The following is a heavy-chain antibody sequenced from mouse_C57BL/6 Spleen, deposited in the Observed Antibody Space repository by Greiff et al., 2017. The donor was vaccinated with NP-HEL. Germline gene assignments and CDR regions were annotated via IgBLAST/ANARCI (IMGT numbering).Heavy chain of an antibody. D-gene: IGHD2-5*01. CDR3: ARNYSNYGGVAY. V-gene: IGHV1-81*01. Sequence: VKLMESGAELARPGASVKLSCKASGYTFTSYGISWVKQRTGQGLEWIGEIYPRSGNTYYNEKFKGKATLTADKSSSTAYMELRSLTSEDSAVYFCARNYSNYGGVAYWGQGTLVTVSA. CDR2: IYPRSGNT. CDR1: GYTFTSYG. J-gene: IGHJ3*01.